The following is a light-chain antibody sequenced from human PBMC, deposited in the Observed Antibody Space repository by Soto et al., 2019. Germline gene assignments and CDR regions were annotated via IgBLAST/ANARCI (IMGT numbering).Light chain of an antibody. J-gene: IGLJ2*01. CDR2: DVT. CDR3: SSYAGLATYVL. Sequence: LTQPASVSGAPGQSITISCTGTNNDVGSYDLVSWYRQSPGAAPKLIIYDVTKRPSGVSDRFSASKSGNTASLTISGLQPEDEADYYCSSYAGLATYVLFGGGTQLTVL. CDR1: NNDVGSYDL. V-gene: IGLV2-23*02.